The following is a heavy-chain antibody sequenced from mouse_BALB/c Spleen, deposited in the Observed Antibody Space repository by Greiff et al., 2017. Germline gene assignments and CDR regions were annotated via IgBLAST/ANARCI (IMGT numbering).Heavy chain of an antibody. D-gene: IGHD2-14*01. V-gene: IGHV1S56*01. CDR3: ARGGDYYRYLDY. J-gene: IGHJ2*01. Sequence: QVQLQQSGPELVKPGASVRISCKASGYTFTSYYIHWVKQRPGQGLEWIGWIYPGNVNTKYNEKFKGKATLTADKSSSTAYMQLSSLTSEDSAVYFCARGGDYYRYLDYWGQGTTLTVSS. CDR1: GYTFTSYY. CDR2: IYPGNVNT.